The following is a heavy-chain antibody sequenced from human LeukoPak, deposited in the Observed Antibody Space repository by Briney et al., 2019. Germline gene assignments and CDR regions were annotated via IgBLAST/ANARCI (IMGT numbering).Heavy chain of an antibody. CDR2: ISSSSSTI. J-gene: IGHJ6*03. Sequence: PGGSLRLSCAASGFTFSSYSMNWVRQAPGKGLEWVSYISSSSSTIYYADSVKGRFTISRDNAKNSLYLQMNSLRAEDTAVYYCARGETGSYNFWDYYYYYMDVWGKGTTVTVSS. CDR1: GFTFSSYS. V-gene: IGHV3-48*01. D-gene: IGHD3-3*01. CDR3: ARGETGSYNFWDYYYYYMDV.